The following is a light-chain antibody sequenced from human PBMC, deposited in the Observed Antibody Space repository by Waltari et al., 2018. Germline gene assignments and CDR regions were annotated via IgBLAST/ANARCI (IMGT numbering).Light chain of an antibody. Sequence: EIEMTQAPATLSVSPGDRDILSCRASQSVSRNLGWYQQKPGQPPKLLMYGASVSATGIPPRFSGGGSGTEFTLTISSLQSEDFAVYYCQHYNKWPYAFGQGTKLDLK. CDR2: GAS. V-gene: IGKV3D-15*01. J-gene: IGKJ2*01. CDR3: QHYNKWPYA. CDR1: QSVSRN.